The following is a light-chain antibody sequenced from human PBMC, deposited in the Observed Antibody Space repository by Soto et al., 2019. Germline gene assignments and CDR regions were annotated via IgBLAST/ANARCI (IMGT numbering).Light chain of an antibody. CDR1: QSVRNN. CDR2: YAS. J-gene: IGKJ5*01. Sequence: EIMMTQSPATLSVSPGERATLSCRASQSVRNNLAWYQQKPGQAPRLLIYYASTRATGIPARFSGSGSGTEFTLTISSLQSEDFALYYCQQYNNWPPITFGQGTRLVIK. CDR3: QQYNNWPPIT. V-gene: IGKV3-15*01.